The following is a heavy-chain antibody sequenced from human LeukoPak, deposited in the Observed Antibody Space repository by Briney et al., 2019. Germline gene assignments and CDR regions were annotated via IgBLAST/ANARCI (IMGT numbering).Heavy chain of an antibody. CDR2: IIPIFGTA. Sequence: GASVKVSCKASGGTFSSYAISWVRQAPGQGLEWMGGIIPIFGTANYAQKFQGRVTITADESTSTAYMELSSLRSEDTAVYYCARHKRDCSSTICYNDAFDIWGQGTMVTVSS. J-gene: IGHJ3*02. D-gene: IGHD2-2*02. V-gene: IGHV1-69*13. CDR3: ARHKRDCSSTICYNDAFDI. CDR1: GGTFSSYA.